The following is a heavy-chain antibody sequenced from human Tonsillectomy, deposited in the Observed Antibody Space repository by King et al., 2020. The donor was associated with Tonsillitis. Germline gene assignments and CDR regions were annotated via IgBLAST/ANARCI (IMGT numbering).Heavy chain of an antibody. D-gene: IGHD4-17*01. V-gene: IGHV4-39*01. Sequence: LQLQESGPGLVKPSETLSLTCTVSGGSISSSSYYWGWIRQPPGKGLEWIGSIYYSGSTYYNPSFKSRVTISVDTSMNPFSLKLSSVTAADTAVYYCARTTVTTIDYYYYMDVWGKGTTVTVSS. J-gene: IGHJ6*03. CDR3: ARTTVTTIDYYYYMDV. CDR1: GGSISSSSYY. CDR2: IYYSGST.